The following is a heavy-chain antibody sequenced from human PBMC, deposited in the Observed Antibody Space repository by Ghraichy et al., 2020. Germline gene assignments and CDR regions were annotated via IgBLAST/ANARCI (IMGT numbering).Heavy chain of an antibody. D-gene: IGHD2-2*01. J-gene: IGHJ5*02. CDR3: ARASSTSWNWFDP. CDR1: GGSISSYY. CDR2: IYYSGST. V-gene: IGHV4-59*01. Sequence: SETLSLTCTVSGGSISSYYWSWIRQPPGKGLEWIGYIYYSGSTNYNPSLKSRVTISVDTSKNQFSLKLSSVTAADTAVYYCARASSTSWNWFDPWGQGTLVTVSS.